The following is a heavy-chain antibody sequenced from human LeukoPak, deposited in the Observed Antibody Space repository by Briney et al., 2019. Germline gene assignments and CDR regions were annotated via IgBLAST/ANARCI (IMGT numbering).Heavy chain of an antibody. D-gene: IGHD5-18*01. CDR1: GNTFTSYY. CDR2: INPSGGST. J-gene: IGHJ1*01. V-gene: IGHV1-46*01. Sequence: KPGASVKVSCKASGNTFTSYYIHWVRQAPGQGLEWMGVINPSGGSTNYAQKFQGRVTMTRDTSTSTVYMELSSLRSEDTAVYYCARDETARSLFQHWGQGTLVTVSS. CDR3: ARDETARSLFQH.